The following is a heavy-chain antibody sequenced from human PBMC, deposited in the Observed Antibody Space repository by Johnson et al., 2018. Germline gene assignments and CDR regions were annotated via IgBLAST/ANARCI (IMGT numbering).Heavy chain of an antibody. J-gene: IGHJ1*01. V-gene: IGHV3-11*01. CDR2: ISSSGNTI. D-gene: IGHD6-13*01. Sequence: QVQLVESGGGLVKPGGSLRLSCAASGITFSDYYMTWIRQAPGKGLEWVSYISSSGNTIYYADSVKGRFIISRDNAKNSLYLQMNSLRAEDTALYYCAKEGPLAAAGTVEYFQHWGQGTLVTVSS. CDR1: GITFSDYY. CDR3: AKEGPLAAAGTVEYFQH.